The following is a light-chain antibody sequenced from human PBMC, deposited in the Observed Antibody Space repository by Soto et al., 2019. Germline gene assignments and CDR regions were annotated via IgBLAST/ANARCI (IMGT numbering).Light chain of an antibody. Sequence: EIVMTQSPATLSVSPWEGATLSCRASQSVSSKLAWYQQKPGQAPRLLIYGASTRATGIPARFSGSGSGTEFTLIIISLHSEASAVHYCHQYNSWLCTFGQGTKVEIK. CDR3: HQYNSWLCT. CDR1: QSVSSK. J-gene: IGKJ1*01. CDR2: GAS. V-gene: IGKV3-15*01.